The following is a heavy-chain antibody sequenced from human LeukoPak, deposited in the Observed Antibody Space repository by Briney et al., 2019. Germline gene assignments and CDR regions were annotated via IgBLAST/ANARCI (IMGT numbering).Heavy chain of an antibody. D-gene: IGHD4-23*01. CDR2: IYYSGST. Sequence: SQTLSLTCTVSGGSISSGDYYWTWIRQPPGKGLEWIGYIYYSGSTYYNPSLKSRVTTSVDTSKNQFSLKLSSVTAADTAVYYCARDQNGNHYYYGMDVWGRGTTVTVSS. CDR1: GGSISSGDYY. CDR3: ARDQNGNHYYYGMDV. J-gene: IGHJ6*02. V-gene: IGHV4-30-4*01.